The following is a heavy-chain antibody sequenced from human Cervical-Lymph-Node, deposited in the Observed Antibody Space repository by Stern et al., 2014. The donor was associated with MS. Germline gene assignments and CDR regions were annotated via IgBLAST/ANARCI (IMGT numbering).Heavy chain of an antibody. CDR2: ISSSSSTI. J-gene: IGHJ4*02. CDR3: ARGGHYFDN. D-gene: IGHD3-16*01. Sequence: VQLVESGGDLVKPGGSLRLSCAASGFTLSDYAMTWIRQPPGKGLEWISYISSSSSTIFYADSVQGRFTVFRDNAKNSLFLQMNSLRAEDTAVYYCARGGHYFDNWGQGTLVTVSS. V-gene: IGHV3-11*01. CDR1: GFTLSDYA.